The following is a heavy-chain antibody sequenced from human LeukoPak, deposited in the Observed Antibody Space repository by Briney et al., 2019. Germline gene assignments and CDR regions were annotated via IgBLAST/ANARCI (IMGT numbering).Heavy chain of an antibody. D-gene: IGHD1-26*01. CDR1: GFTFSNDW. J-gene: IGHJ4*02. CDR2: INTDGSTT. CDR3: ARGRGGSYHY. Sequence: AESLRLSCAASGFTFSNDWMHWVRQGPGKGLVWVSRINTDGSTTTYADSVKGRFTISRDNAKNTLYLQMNSLRVEDTAVYYCARGRGGSYHYWGQGTLVTVSS. V-gene: IGHV3-74*01.